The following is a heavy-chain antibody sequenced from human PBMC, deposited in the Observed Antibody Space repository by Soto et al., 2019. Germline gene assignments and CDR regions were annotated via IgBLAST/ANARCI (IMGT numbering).Heavy chain of an antibody. CDR2: IYYSGST. J-gene: IGHJ4*02. D-gene: IGHD3-16*02. CDR1: GGSISSGGYY. CDR3: ARREWGSYRPGAFDY. Sequence: SETLSLTCTVSGGSISSGGYYWSWIRQHPGKGLEWIGYIYYSGSTYYNPSLKSRVTISVDTSKNQFSLKLSSVTAADTAVYYCARREWGSYRPGAFDYWGQGTLVTVSS. V-gene: IGHV4-31*03.